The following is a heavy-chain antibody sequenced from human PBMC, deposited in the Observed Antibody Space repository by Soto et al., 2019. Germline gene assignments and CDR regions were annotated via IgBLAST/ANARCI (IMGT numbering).Heavy chain of an antibody. D-gene: IGHD6-19*01. V-gene: IGHV3-30-3*01. Sequence: QVQLVESGGGVVQPGRSLRLSCAASGFTFSSYAMHWVRQAPGKGLEWVAVLSYDGSDKYYADSVKGRFTISRDNSKNTLYLQMNSLRAEDTAVYYCAGAGALAGSIYYYYGMDVWGQGTTVTVSS. CDR3: AGAGALAGSIYYYYGMDV. CDR1: GFTFSSYA. J-gene: IGHJ6*02. CDR2: LSYDGSDK.